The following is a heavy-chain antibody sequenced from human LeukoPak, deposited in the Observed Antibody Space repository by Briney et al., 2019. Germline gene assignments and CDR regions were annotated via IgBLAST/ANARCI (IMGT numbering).Heavy chain of an antibody. Sequence: GASVRVSCKVSGYTLTELSLHWVRQAPGKGLEWMGGSDPEDREIIYAQRFQGRVTLTEDTSTDTVYMELNSLRAEDTAVYYCARGITMVRGVKISSLDYWGQGTLVTVSS. CDR3: ARGITMVRGVKISSLDY. J-gene: IGHJ4*02. D-gene: IGHD3-10*01. CDR2: SDPEDREI. V-gene: IGHV1-24*01. CDR1: GYTLTELS.